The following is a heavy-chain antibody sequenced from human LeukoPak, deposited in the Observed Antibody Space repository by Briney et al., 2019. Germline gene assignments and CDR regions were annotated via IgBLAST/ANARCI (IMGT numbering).Heavy chain of an antibody. D-gene: IGHD3-22*01. J-gene: IGHJ3*02. CDR3: AKDAGITMIVVVRPDAFDI. Sequence: PGGSLRLSCAASGFTFSSYAMTWVRQAPGKGLEWVSAISGSGGSTYYADSVKGRFTISRDNSKNTLYLQMNSLRAEDTAVYYCAKDAGITMIVVVRPDAFDIWGQGTMVTVSS. V-gene: IGHV3-23*01. CDR1: GFTFSSYA. CDR2: ISGSGGST.